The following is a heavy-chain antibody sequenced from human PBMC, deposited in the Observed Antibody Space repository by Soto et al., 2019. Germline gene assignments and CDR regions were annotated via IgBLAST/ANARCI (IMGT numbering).Heavy chain of an antibody. J-gene: IGHJ4*02. CDR1: GFTFSSYN. Sequence: PGGSLRLSCAASGFTFSSYNMHWVRQAPGKGLEWVSYISSSSSTIYYADSVKGRFTISRDNAKNSLYLQMNSLRAEDTAVYYCARALQWPHYWGQGTLVTVSS. CDR3: ARALQWPHY. CDR2: ISSSSSTI. D-gene: IGHD6-19*01. V-gene: IGHV3-48*01.